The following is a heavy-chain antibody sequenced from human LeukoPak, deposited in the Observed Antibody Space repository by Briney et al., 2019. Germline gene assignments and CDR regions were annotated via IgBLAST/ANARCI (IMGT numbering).Heavy chain of an antibody. Sequence: PSETLSLTCSVSGASISSHYWSWIRQPPGKGLEWLGYIYYSVRTNYNPSLKSRVTISVDMPNNQFSLKMSSVTAADTAVYYCARTGDGYNYYNYYYMDVWGKGTTVTVTS. CDR1: GASISSHY. V-gene: IGHV4-59*11. CDR3: ARTGDGYNYYNYYYMDV. D-gene: IGHD5-24*01. J-gene: IGHJ6*03. CDR2: IYYSVRT.